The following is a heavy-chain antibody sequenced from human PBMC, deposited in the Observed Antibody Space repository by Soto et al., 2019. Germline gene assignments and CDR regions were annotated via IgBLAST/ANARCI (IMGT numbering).Heavy chain of an antibody. CDR3: ARHGGFSFDY. Sequence: PLETLSLTCAISGGSVSTINWWRWVRQPPGKGLEWNGEIHHTDGSHYNPSLKSRVSISVDKSKNQISLQLTSVTAADTAVYYCARHGGFSFDYWGQGTLVTVSS. V-gene: IGHV4-4*02. CDR2: IHHTDGS. D-gene: IGHD2-15*01. CDR1: GGSVSTINW. J-gene: IGHJ4*02.